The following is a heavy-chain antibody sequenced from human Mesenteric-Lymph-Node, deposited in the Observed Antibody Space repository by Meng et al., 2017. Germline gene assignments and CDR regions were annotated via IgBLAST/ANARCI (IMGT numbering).Heavy chain of an antibody. CDR3: ARGTYSSSWYVSASGLYYFDY. CDR1: GFTFSSYE. J-gene: IGHJ4*02. D-gene: IGHD6-13*01. CDR2: ISSSGSTI. V-gene: IGHV3-48*03. Sequence: GESLKISCAASGFTFSSYEMNWVRQAPGKGLEWVSYISSSGSTIYYADSVKGRFTISRDNAKNSLYLQMNSLRAEDTAVYYCARGTYSSSWYVSASGLYYFDYWGQGTLVTVSS.